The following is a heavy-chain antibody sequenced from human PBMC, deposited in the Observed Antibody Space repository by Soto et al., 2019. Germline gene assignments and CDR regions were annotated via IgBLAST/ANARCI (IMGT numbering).Heavy chain of an antibody. J-gene: IGHJ5*02. CDR2: IYHSGST. D-gene: IGHD3-3*01. CDR1: GGSISSSNW. V-gene: IGHV4-4*02. CDR3: ARGVFGVEGSGGWFDP. Sequence: QVQLQESGPGLVKPSGTLSLTCAVSGGSISSSNWWSWVRQPPGKGLEWIGEIYHSGSTNYNPSLKSRVTIPVDKSKNQFSLKLSSVTAADTAVYYCARGVFGVEGSGGWFDPWGQGTLVTVSS.